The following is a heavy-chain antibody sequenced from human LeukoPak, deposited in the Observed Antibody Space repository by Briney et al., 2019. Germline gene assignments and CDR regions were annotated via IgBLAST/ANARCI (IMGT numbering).Heavy chain of an antibody. J-gene: IGHJ4*02. V-gene: IGHV3-9*01. CDR2: ISWNSGSI. CDR1: GFTFDDYA. Sequence: GGSLRLSCAASGFTFDDYAMHWVRQAPGKGLEWVSGISWNSGSIGYADSVKGRFTISRDNAKNSLYLQMNSLRAEDTAVYYCARDHVGATTSDYWGQGTLVTVSS. CDR3: ARDHVGATTSDY. D-gene: IGHD1-26*01.